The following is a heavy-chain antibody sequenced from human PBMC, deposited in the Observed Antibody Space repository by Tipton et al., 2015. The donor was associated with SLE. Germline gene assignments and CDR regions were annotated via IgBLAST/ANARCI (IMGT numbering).Heavy chain of an antibody. V-gene: IGHV3-48*03. CDR1: GFTFSSYE. D-gene: IGHD2-2*01. CDR3: ARDVGVVEDGMSWFDP. Sequence: GSLRLSCAASGFTFSSYEMNWVRQAPGKGLEWVSYISSSGSTIYYADSVKGRFTISRDNANNTHLQMNSLRAEDTAVYYCARDVGVVEDGMSWFDPWGQGTLVTVSS. CDR2: ISSSGSTI. J-gene: IGHJ5*02.